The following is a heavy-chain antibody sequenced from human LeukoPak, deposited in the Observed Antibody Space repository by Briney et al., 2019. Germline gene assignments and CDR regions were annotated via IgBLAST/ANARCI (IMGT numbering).Heavy chain of an antibody. Sequence: SVKVSCKASGGTFSSYAISWVRQAPGQGLEWMGGIIPILGTANYAQKFQGRVTITADESTSTAYMELSSLRSEDTAVYYCARALKAYCGGDCYSAFDYWGQGTLVTVSS. CDR3: ARALKAYCGGDCYSAFDY. CDR2: IIPILGTA. CDR1: GGTFSSYA. D-gene: IGHD2-21*02. J-gene: IGHJ4*02. V-gene: IGHV1-69*13.